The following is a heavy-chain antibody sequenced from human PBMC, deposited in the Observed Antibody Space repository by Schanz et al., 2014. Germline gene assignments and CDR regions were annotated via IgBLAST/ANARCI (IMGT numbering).Heavy chain of an antibody. CDR1: GFTFNSYA. V-gene: IGHV3-23*05. J-gene: IGHJ4*02. CDR2: ICSSGNTI. CDR3: AKDPSHGDYDYYFDY. Sequence: DVQLLESGGGLVQPGGSLRLSCAASGFTFNSYAMTWVRQAPGKGLEWVSYICSSGNTIYYADSVKGRFTISRDNSKNTLYLQMNSLRAEDTAVYYCAKDPSHGDYDYYFDYWGQGTLVTVSS. D-gene: IGHD3-22*01.